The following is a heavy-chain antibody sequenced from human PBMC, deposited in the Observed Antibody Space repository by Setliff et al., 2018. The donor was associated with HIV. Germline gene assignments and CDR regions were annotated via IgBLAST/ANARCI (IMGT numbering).Heavy chain of an antibody. CDR2: IYHSGGT. Sequence: KTGGSLRLSCAASGFTFSRYWMTWVRQPPGRGLEWIGNIYHSGGTHYNPSLRSRVTISVDTSKNHFSLKLSSVTAADTAVFYCARVPFTTGFDYWGQGILVTVSS. CDR3: ARVPFTTGFDY. D-gene: IGHD3-3*01. J-gene: IGHJ4*02. V-gene: IGHV4-4*02. CDR1: GFTFSRYW.